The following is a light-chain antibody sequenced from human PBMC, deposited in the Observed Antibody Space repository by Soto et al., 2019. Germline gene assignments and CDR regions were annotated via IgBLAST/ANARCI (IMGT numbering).Light chain of an antibody. J-gene: IGKJ2*01. CDR3: QQSYNTPYT. Sequence: DIQMTQSPSSLSASVGGRVTITCRASQSISSSLNWYQQKPGKAPNLLIYAASILQGGAPSRFSGSGSGTDFTLTISSLQLEDFAVYYCQQSYNTPYTIGQGTTLEIK. CDR2: AAS. V-gene: IGKV1-39*01. CDR1: QSISSS.